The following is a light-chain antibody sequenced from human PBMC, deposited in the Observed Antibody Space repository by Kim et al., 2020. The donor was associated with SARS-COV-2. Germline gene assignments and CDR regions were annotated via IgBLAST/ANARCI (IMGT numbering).Light chain of an antibody. CDR1: SANIGSNY. CDR2: DND. Sequence: GQRRSISCSGGSANIGSNYVHWYQQLPGTAPKLVLYDNDQRPPGVPGRFSGSKSGTAAYLAISGLRSEDEAHYYCAAWDDSLSGPVFGGGTQLTVL. CDR3: AAWDDSLSGPV. V-gene: IGLV1-47*02. J-gene: IGLJ2*01.